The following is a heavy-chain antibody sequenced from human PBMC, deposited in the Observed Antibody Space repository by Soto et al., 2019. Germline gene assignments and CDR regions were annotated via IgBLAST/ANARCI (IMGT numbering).Heavy chain of an antibody. Sequence: PSETLSLTCAVYGGSVNSGNYYWSWIRQPPGKGPEWIGEMSHSGGTHFNPSLKSRVTISVDTSKNQFSLKMSSVTAADTALYYCARVERGTATTVVDAFDIWGPGTLVTVSS. CDR1: GGSVNSGNYY. CDR2: MSHSGGT. V-gene: IGHV4-61*01. D-gene: IGHD1-1*01. J-gene: IGHJ3*02. CDR3: ARVERGTATTVVDAFDI.